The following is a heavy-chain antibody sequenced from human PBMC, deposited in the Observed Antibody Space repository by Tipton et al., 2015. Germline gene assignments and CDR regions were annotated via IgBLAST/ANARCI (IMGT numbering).Heavy chain of an antibody. CDR1: GFTFGTHG. CDR2: IYFSGST. V-gene: IGHV4-31*02. CDR3: ARIPKRDGDSFDL. J-gene: IGHJ4*02. D-gene: IGHD4-17*01. Sequence: LRLSCTASGFTFGTHGMNWIRQFPGKGLEWIGHIYFSGSTFYSPSLKSRLTISKDTSKNQLFLKLTSVTAADTAIYYCARIPKRDGDSFDLWGRGTLVTVSS.